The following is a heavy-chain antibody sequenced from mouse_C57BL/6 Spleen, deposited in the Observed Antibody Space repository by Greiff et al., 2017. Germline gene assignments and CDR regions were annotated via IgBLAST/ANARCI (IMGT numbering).Heavy chain of an antibody. CDR2: INPSSGYP. Sequence: QVQLQQSGAELAKPGASVKLSCKASGYTFTSYWMPWVKQRPGQGLEWIGYINPSSGYPKYNQKFKDKATLTADKSSSTAYMQLSSLTYEDSAVYYCARGNDYDGAWFAYWGQGTLVTVSA. J-gene: IGHJ3*01. CDR1: GYTFTSYW. V-gene: IGHV1-7*01. CDR3: ARGNDYDGAWFAY. D-gene: IGHD2-4*01.